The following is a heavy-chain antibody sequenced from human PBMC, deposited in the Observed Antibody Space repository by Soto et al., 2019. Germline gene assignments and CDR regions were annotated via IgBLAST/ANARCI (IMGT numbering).Heavy chain of an antibody. J-gene: IGHJ4*02. V-gene: IGHV1-69*13. CDR2: IIPIFGTA. D-gene: IGHD3-22*01. CDR3: AREDYYDSSGYYYGKGGFDY. Sequence: SVRVSCKASGGTFSSYAISWVRQAPGQGLEWMGGIIPIFGTANYAQKFQGRVTITADESTSTAYMELSSLRSEDTAVYYCAREDYYDSSGYYYGKGGFDYWGQGTLVTVSS. CDR1: GGTFSSYA.